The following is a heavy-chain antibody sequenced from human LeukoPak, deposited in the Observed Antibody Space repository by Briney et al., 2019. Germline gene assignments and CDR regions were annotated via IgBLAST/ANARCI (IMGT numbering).Heavy chain of an antibody. CDR2: INPSGGST. CDR3: ARTRGYYFDY. V-gene: IGHV1-46*01. J-gene: IGHJ4*02. Sequence: ASVRVSCKASGYSFTSYYMHRVRQAPGQGLEWMGVINPSGGSTTYAQKFQGRVTMTRDMSTSTVYMELSSVTSEDTAVYYCARTRGYYFDYWGQGTLVTVSS. CDR1: GYSFTSYY.